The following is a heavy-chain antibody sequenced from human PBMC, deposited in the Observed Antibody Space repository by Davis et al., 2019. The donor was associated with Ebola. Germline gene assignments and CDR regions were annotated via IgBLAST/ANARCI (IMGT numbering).Heavy chain of an antibody. V-gene: IGHV1-2*02. CDR3: AREVGYSVYYFDY. CDR1: GYTFTGYY. CDR2: INPNSGGT. J-gene: IGHJ4*02. D-gene: IGHD4-23*01. Sequence: ASVKVSCKASGYTFTGYYMHWVRQAPGQGLEWMGWINPNSGGTNYAQKFQGRVTMTRDTSISTAYMELSRLRSEDTAVYYCAREVGYSVYYFDYWGQGTLVTVSS.